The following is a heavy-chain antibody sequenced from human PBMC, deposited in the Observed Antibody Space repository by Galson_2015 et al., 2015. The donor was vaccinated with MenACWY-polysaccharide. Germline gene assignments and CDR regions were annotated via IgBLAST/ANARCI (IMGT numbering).Heavy chain of an antibody. Sequence: PALVKPTQTLTLTCTFSGFSLSTSGMCVSWIRQPPGKALERLALIDWDDDKYYSTSLKTRLTISKDTSKNQVVLTMTNMDPVDTATYYCAWTQYYDILTGYHFDYWGQGTLVTVSS. CDR1: GFSLSTSGMC. CDR2: IDWDDDK. J-gene: IGHJ4*02. CDR3: AWTQYYDILTGYHFDY. D-gene: IGHD3-9*01. V-gene: IGHV2-70*01.